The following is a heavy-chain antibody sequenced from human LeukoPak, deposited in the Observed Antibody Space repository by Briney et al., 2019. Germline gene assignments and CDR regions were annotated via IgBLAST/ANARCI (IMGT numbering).Heavy chain of an antibody. V-gene: IGHV3-33*08. CDR2: IWYDGSNK. CDR3: ARDGPHYDLDV. CDR1: GFTFSSYG. Sequence: GGSLRLSCAASGFTFSSYGMHWVRQAPGKGLEWVAVIWYDGSNKYYADSVEGRFTISRDISKNSLYLQMNSLRAEDTAVYYCARDGPHYDLDVWGQGTTVTVSS. J-gene: IGHJ6*02. D-gene: IGHD3-3*01.